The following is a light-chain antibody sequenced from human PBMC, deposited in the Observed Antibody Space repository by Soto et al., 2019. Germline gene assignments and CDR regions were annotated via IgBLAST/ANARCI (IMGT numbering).Light chain of an antibody. CDR1: TGEVTSGYF. V-gene: IGLV7-43*01. Sequence: QTVVTQEPSLTVSPGGTVTLTCASSTGEVTSGYFPNWIQQKPGQAPRPLIYSTSNKQSWTPARFSGSLLWGKAALTLSGVQPEDEGEYYCLLYLYGHARLFCGGTKLTVL. J-gene: IGLJ2*01. CDR2: STS. CDR3: LLYLYGHARL.